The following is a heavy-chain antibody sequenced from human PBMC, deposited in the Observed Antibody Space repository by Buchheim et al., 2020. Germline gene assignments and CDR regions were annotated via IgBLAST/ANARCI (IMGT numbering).Heavy chain of an antibody. V-gene: IGHV1-69*01. CDR3: ARENQLLYSATREDYYYGMDV. Sequence: VQLVQSGAEVKKPGSSVKVSCKASGGTFSSYGISWMRQAPGQGLEWMGGIIPIFGTANYAQKFQGRVTINADESTSTAYVELSSLRSEDTAVYYCARENQLLYSATREDYYYGMDVWGQGTT. CDR1: GGTFSSYG. D-gene: IGHD2-2*02. J-gene: IGHJ6*02. CDR2: IIPIFGTA.